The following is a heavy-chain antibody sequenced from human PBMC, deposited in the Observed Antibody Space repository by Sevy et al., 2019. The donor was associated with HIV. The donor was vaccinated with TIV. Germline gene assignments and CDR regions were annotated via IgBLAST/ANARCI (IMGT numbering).Heavy chain of an antibody. CDR1: GGSFSTSS. V-gene: IGHV4-34*01. CDR2: VDHSGSA. CDR3: ARATSRLLDS. J-gene: IGHJ4*02. D-gene: IGHD3-16*01. Sequence: SETVSLTCAVYGGSFSTSSWTWIRQPPGRGLEWIGEVDHSGSANYNPSLKSRVTLSVDTSKNQFSLNLTSVIVADTAVYYCARATSRLLDSWGQGTLVTVSS.